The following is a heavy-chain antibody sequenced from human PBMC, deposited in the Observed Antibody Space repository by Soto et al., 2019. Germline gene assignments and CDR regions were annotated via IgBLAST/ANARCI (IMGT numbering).Heavy chain of an antibody. V-gene: IGHV3-7*01. CDR2: IKEDGTAR. CDR3: TRVFEQTWLQFKQFDY. D-gene: IGHD4-4*01. J-gene: IGHJ4*02. CDR1: QFTFSRYW. Sequence: PGGSLRLSCVASQFTFSRYWLGWLRQGPGKGLEWVATIKEDGTARYYLDSVKGRFTISRDNAKSSLYLQMDSLRAEDTAIYYCTRVFEQTWLQFKQFDYWGQGTTVTVSS.